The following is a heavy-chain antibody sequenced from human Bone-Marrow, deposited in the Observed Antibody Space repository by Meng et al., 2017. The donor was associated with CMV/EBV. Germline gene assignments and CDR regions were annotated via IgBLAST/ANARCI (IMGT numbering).Heavy chain of an antibody. V-gene: IGHV3-64*02. CDR3: ARASSRSYSFDI. CDR2: ISSNGGST. CDR1: GFTFSSYA. J-gene: IGHJ3*02. D-gene: IGHD3-10*01. Sequence: GESLKISCAASGFTFSSYAMHWVRQAPGKGLEYVSAISSNGGSTYYADSVKGRFTISRDNSKNTLYLQMGSLGAEDMAVYYCARASSRSYSFDIWGQGTMVTVSS.